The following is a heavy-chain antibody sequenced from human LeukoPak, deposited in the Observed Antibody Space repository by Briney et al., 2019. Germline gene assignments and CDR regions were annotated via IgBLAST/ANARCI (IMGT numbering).Heavy chain of an antibody. D-gene: IGHD2-8*01. CDR1: GYSISSGYY. J-gene: IGHJ2*01. Sequence: PSETLSLTCTVSGYSISSGYYWGWIRQPPGKGLEWVGTIYHSGSTYYNPSLKSRVTTSLDTSKNQFSLKLSSVTAADTAVYYCARRLRSHWYFDLWGRGTLVTVSS. CDR2: IYHSGST. V-gene: IGHV4-38-2*02. CDR3: ARRLRSHWYFDL.